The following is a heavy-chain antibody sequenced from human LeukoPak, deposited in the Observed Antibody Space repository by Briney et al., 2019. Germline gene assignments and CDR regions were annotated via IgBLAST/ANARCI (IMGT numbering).Heavy chain of an antibody. V-gene: IGHV4-38-2*01. CDR2: INHNRVT. Sequence: SETLSLTCAVSGYSISSGYYWAWIRQSPWKGLYWIGSINHNRVTYYNPSLKSRVTISIDTSKNQFSLRLSSVTAADTAVYYCARNYDSSGYHDLPLEYWGQGTLVTVSS. J-gene: IGHJ4*02. CDR1: GYSISSGYY. D-gene: IGHD3-22*01. CDR3: ARNYDSSGYHDLPLEY.